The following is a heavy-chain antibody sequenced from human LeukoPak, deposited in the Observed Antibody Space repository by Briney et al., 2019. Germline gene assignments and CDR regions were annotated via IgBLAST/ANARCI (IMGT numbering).Heavy chain of an antibody. J-gene: IGHJ4*02. D-gene: IGHD6-19*01. V-gene: IGHV3-53*01. Sequence: PGGSLRLSCAASGFSVSSNYMSWVRQAPGKELEWVSIIYSGGSTYYADSVKGRFTISRDDFKHTVYLQMNNLRAEDTAVYYCTRASEGSAWYVDSWGQGTLVTVSS. CDR1: GFSVSSNY. CDR3: TRASEGSAWYVDS. CDR2: IYSGGST.